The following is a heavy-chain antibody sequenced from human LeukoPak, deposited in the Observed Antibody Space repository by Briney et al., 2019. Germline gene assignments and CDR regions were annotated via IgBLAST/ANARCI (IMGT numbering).Heavy chain of an antibody. CDR2: VYYSGST. J-gene: IGHJ4*02. V-gene: IGHV4-59*02. CDR1: GGSVSSYY. D-gene: IGHD3-22*01. CDR3: ARGSGSSGYWY. Sequence: SETLSLTCTVSGGSVSSYYWSWIRQPPGKGLEWIGYVYYSGSTNYNPSLKSRVTISVDTSKNQFSLKLSSVTAADTAVYYCARGSGSSGYWYWGQGTLVTVSS.